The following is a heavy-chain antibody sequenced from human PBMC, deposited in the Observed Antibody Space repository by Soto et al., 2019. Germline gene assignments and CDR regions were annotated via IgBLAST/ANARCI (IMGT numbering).Heavy chain of an antibody. CDR3: ARGLPIGYCSSTSCYASADY. Sequence: PSGKVYFKGSGYTLTSYDMNWVRQANEQGLEWMGWMNPNSGNTGYAQKFQGRVTMTRNTSISTAYMELSSLRSEDTAVYYCARGLPIGYCSSTSCYASADYWGQGTLVTVSS. V-gene: IGHV1-8*01. CDR2: MNPNSGNT. CDR1: GYTLTSYD. J-gene: IGHJ4*02. D-gene: IGHD2-2*01.